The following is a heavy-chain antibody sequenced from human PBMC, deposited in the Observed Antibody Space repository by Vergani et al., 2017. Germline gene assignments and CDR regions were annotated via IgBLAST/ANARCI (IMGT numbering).Heavy chain of an antibody. CDR2: IHTSGST. CDR1: GGSINSHNYY. Sequence: QVQLQESGPGLVKPSQTLSLTCTVSGGSINSHNYYWSWIRQPAGKGLEWIGRIHTSGSTNYNPSLKGRVTMSEDTSKNQFSLNLTSVTAADTAVYFCARGSCLGGSCYKPLFDYWVQGILVTVSS. CDR3: ARGSCLGGSCYKPLFDY. D-gene: IGHD2-15*01. V-gene: IGHV4-61*02. J-gene: IGHJ4*02.